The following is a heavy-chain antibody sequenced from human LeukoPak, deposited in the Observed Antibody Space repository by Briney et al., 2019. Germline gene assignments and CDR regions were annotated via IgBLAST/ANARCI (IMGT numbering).Heavy chain of an antibody. D-gene: IGHD3-10*01. CDR3: ARELGGFGD. V-gene: IGHV4-31*03. Sequence: SETLSFTCTVSGASISRGGYYWSWIRQHPGKGLEWIGYIYYSGSTYYNPSLKSRVTISVDTSKNQFSLRLSSVTAADTAVYYCARELGGFGDWGQGTLVTVSS. J-gene: IGHJ4*02. CDR2: IYYSGST. CDR1: GASISRGGYY.